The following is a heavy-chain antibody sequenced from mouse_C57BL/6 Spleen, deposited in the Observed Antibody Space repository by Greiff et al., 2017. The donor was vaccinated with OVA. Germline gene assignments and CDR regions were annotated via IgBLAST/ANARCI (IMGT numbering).Heavy chain of an antibody. CDR1: GYTFTSYW. CDR3: ARSSSGSLAY. D-gene: IGHD3-2*02. CDR2: IYPSDSET. V-gene: IGHV1-61*01. Sequence: QVQLQQSGAELVRPGSSVKLSCKASGYTFTSYWMDWVKQRPGQGLEWIGNIYPSDSETHYNQKFKDKATLTVDKSSSTAYMQLSSLTSEDSAVYYCARSSSGSLAYWGQGTLVTVSA. J-gene: IGHJ3*01.